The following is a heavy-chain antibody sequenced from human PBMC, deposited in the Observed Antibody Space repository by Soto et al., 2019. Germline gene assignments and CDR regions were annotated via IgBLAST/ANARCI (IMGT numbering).Heavy chain of an antibody. CDR3: AKDHPSIAVDGTPFH. Sequence: GLLRLWCGAAGFTFISYAMSWVSQTQCKGLESVSAISGSGGSTYYADSVKGRFTISRDNSKNTLYLQMNSLRAEDTAVYYCAKDHPSIAVDGTPFHCGQGTLVTGSS. CDR1: GFTFISYA. D-gene: IGHD6-19*01. V-gene: IGHV3-23*01. CDR2: ISGSGGST. J-gene: IGHJ4*02.